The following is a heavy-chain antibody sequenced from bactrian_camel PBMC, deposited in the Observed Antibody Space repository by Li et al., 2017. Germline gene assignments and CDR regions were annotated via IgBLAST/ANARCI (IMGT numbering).Heavy chain of an antibody. D-gene: IGHD7*01. CDR2: VSTLGGAT. V-gene: IGHV3S54*01. J-gene: IGHJ4*01. CDR1: GNIYGMYC. Sequence: HVQLVESGGGSVQAGGSLRLSCVVSGNIYGMYCMGWFRQAPGKEREAVACVSTLGGATYYAHSVKRRSTISQGNSKNTAYLQMNSLKPEDTATYYYVAARYCNKESGTLSLLRYLDIQGHGTQVTVS.